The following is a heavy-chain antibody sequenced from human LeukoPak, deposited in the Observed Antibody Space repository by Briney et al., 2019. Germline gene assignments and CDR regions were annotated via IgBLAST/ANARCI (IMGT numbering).Heavy chain of an antibody. CDR3: ARALQSGRDI. D-gene: IGHD4-11*01. V-gene: IGHV3-21*01. CDR1: GFTFSSYS. Sequence: PGGSLRLSCAASGFTFSSYSMNWVRQAPGKGLEWVSSISSSSSYIYHADSVKGRFTISRDNAKNSLYLQMNSLRAEDTAVYYCARALQSGRDIWGQGTMVTVSS. CDR2: ISSSSSYI. J-gene: IGHJ3*02.